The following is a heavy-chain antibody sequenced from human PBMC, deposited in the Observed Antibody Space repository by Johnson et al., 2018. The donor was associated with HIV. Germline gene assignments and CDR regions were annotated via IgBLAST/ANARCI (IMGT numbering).Heavy chain of an antibody. D-gene: IGHD4-23*01. J-gene: IGHJ3*02. CDR1: GFTFSSYD. CDR3: ARGDLGGNLDAFDI. Sequence: MLLVESGGGLVQPGGSLRLSCAASGFTFSSYDMHWVRQATGKGLEWVSAIGTAGDTYYQGSVKGRFTISRENAKNSLYLQMNSLRAGDTALYYCARGDLGGNLDAFDIWGQGTMVTVSS. CDR2: IGTAGDT. V-gene: IGHV3-13*01.